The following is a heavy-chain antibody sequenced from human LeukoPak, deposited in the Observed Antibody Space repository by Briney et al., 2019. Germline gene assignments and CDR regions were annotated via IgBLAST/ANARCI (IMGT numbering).Heavy chain of an antibody. D-gene: IGHD6-13*01. J-gene: IGHJ4*02. Sequence: GGSLRLSCAVSGFTVSSNYMSWVRQAPGKGLEWVSVIYGGGNTYYADSVKGRFTISRDNSKNTLYLQMNSLRAEDTAVYYCASLGAAGTDYWGQGTLVTVSS. CDR2: IYGGGNT. V-gene: IGHV3-53*01. CDR3: ASLGAAGTDY. CDR1: GFTVSSNY.